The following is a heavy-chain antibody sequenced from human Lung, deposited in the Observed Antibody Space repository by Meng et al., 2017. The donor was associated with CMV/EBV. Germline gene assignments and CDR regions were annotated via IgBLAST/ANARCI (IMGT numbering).Heavy chain of an antibody. Sequence: ESLKISXAASGFTFSSYSMNWVRQAPGKGLEWVSSISSSSSYIYYADSVKGRFTISRDNAKNSLYLQMNSLRAEDTAVYYCARDDYGSGSYYNGAWFDPWGQGTLVTVSS. CDR3: ARDDYGSGSYYNGAWFDP. D-gene: IGHD3-10*01. J-gene: IGHJ5*02. V-gene: IGHV3-21*01. CDR2: ISSSSSYI. CDR1: GFTFSSYS.